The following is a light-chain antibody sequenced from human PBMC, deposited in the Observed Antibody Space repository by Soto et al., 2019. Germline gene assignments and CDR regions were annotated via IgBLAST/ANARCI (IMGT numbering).Light chain of an antibody. CDR3: QQAYIAPWT. CDR1: QAVGSY. V-gene: IGKV1-39*01. CDR2: ASS. Sequence: DIQMTQSPSSLSASVGDRLTITCRASQAVGSYLNWFQQKAGKPPKLLIYASSKLERGVTSRFRGTGSGTDITLTVSSLQPEDFAPYYCQQAYIAPWTFGQGTKVEV. J-gene: IGKJ1*01.